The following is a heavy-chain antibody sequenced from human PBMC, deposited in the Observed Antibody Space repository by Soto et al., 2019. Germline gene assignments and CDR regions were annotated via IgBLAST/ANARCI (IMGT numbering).Heavy chain of an antibody. Sequence: GGSLRLSCAASGFTFSSYAMSWVRQAPGKGLEWVSAISGSGGSTYYADSVKGRFTISRDNSKTTLYLQMNSLRAEDTAVYYCAKDRKNIGATIPSYWGQGTLVTVSS. CDR1: GFTFSSYA. D-gene: IGHD5-12*01. CDR2: ISGSGGST. V-gene: IGHV3-23*01. J-gene: IGHJ4*02. CDR3: AKDRKNIGATIPSY.